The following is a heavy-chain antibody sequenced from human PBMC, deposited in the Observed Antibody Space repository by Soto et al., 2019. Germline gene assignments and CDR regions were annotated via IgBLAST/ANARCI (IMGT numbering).Heavy chain of an antibody. CDR2: IYYGGST. CDR3: ASSSSGYFGY. Sequence: SETLSLTCTVSGGSISSYYWSWIRQPPGKGLEWIGYIYYGGSTNYNPSLKSRVTISVDTSKNQFSLKLSSVTAADTAVYYCASSSSGYFGYWGQGTLVTVSS. CDR1: GGSISSYY. J-gene: IGHJ4*02. V-gene: IGHV4-59*01. D-gene: IGHD3-22*01.